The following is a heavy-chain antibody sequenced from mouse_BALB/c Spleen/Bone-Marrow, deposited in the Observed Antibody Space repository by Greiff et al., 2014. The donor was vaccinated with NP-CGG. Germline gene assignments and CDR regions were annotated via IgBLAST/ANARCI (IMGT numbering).Heavy chain of an antibody. D-gene: IGHD1-1*01. CDR3: ARKYYGSSYVWYFDV. Sequence: VQLQQSGAELVKPGASVKLSCKASGYTFTSYWMQWVKQRPGQGLEWIGKINPSNGRINYNEKFKSKATLTVDKSSSTAYMQLSSLTSEDSAVYYCARKYYGSSYVWYFDVWGAGTTVTVSS. CDR1: GYTFTSYW. CDR2: INPSNGRI. V-gene: IGHV1S81*02. J-gene: IGHJ1*01.